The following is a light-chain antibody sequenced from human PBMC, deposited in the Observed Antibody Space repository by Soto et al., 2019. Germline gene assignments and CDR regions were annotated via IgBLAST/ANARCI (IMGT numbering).Light chain of an antibody. Sequence: EIVLTQSPGTLSLSPGERATLSCRASQSVSSIYLAWYQQKPAQAPRLLIYGASSRATAIPDRFSGSGSGTDFPLTISRLEPEDFAVYYCQLFGSSPLFTFGPGTKVD. J-gene: IGKJ3*01. CDR2: GAS. CDR3: QLFGSSPLFT. CDR1: QSVSSIY. V-gene: IGKV3-20*01.